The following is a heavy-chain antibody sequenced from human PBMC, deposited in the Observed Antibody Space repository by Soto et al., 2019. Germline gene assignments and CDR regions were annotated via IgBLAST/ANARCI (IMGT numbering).Heavy chain of an antibody. CDR1: GGSFSGSY. CDR3: ARGVGYCSGGSCPPAAFDI. J-gene: IGHJ3*02. V-gene: IGHV4-34*01. D-gene: IGHD2-15*01. CDR2: INQSGST. Sequence: SETLSLTCAVYGGSFSGSYWNWIRQPPGKGLEWIGEINQSGSTNYNPSLKSRVTISVDTSKNQFSLKLSSVTAADTAVYYCARGVGYCSGGSCPPAAFDIWGQGTMVTVSS.